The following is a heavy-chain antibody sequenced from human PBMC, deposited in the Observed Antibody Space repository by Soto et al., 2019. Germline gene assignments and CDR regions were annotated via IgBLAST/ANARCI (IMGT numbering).Heavy chain of an antibody. J-gene: IGHJ4*02. CDR1: GFTFSSYS. CDR3: AKDLAYGDYVFYYFDY. V-gene: IGHV3-30*18. Sequence: VQLVESGGGLVKPGGSLRLSCAASGFTFSSYSMNWVRQAPGKGLEWVAVISYDGSNKYYADSVKGRFTISRDNSKNTLYLQMNSLRAEDTAVYYCAKDLAYGDYVFYYFDYWGQGTLVTVSS. CDR2: ISYDGSNK. D-gene: IGHD4-17*01.